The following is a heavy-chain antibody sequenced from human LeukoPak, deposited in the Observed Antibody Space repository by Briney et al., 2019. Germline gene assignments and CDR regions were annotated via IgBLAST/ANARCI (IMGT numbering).Heavy chain of an antibody. J-gene: IGHJ3*02. Sequence: GGSLRLSCAASGFTFSSYAMSWVRQAPGKGLEWVSAISGSGGSTYYADSVKGRFTISRDNSKNTLYLQMNSLRAEDAAVYYCANLPDGRDGYNSSPAFDIWGQGTMVTVSS. V-gene: IGHV3-23*01. CDR1: GFTFSSYA. CDR3: ANLPDGRDGYNSSPAFDI. D-gene: IGHD5-24*01. CDR2: ISGSGGST.